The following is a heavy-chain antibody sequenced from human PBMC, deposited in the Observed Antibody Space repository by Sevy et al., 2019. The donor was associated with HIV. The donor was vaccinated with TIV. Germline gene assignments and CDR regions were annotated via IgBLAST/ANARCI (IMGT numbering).Heavy chain of an antibody. V-gene: IGHV4-4*02. D-gene: IGHD3-16*01. Sequence: SETLSLTCAVSGGSIRNSNWWSWVRQAPGKGLQWIGEIYHSGTTNYNPSLKSRVTISLDKSKNQFSLKLSSVTAADTAVYYSARLTGGVDSGFQYWGQGTLVTVSS. J-gene: IGHJ1*01. CDR3: ARLTGGVDSGFQY. CDR2: IYHSGTT. CDR1: GGSIRNSNW.